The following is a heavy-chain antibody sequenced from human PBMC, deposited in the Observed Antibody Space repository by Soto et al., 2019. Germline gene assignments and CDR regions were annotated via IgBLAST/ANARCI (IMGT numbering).Heavy chain of an antibody. Sequence: VGSLRLSCAASGFTFSSYWMSWVRQAPGKGLEWVANIKQDGSEKYYVDSVKGQFTISRDNAKNSLYLQMNSLRAEDTAVYYCARDRSTKGMGDYYGMDVWGQGTTVTVSS. D-gene: IGHD3-16*01. CDR1: GFTFSSYW. V-gene: IGHV3-7*01. J-gene: IGHJ6*02. CDR2: IKQDGSEK. CDR3: ARDRSTKGMGDYYGMDV.